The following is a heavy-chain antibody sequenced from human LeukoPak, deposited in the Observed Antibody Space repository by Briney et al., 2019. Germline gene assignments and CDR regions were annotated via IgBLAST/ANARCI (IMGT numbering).Heavy chain of an antibody. V-gene: IGHV3-21*01. J-gene: IGHJ1*01. Sequence: GGSLRLSCATFGFTFTSYSMNWVRQAPGKGLEWVSSISSSSSYIYYADSVKGRFTISRDNAKNSLYLQMNSLRAEDTAVYYCARVEGDYVPYFQHWGQGTLVTVSS. CDR1: GFTFTSYS. CDR3: ARVEGDYVPYFQH. CDR2: ISSSSSYI. D-gene: IGHD4-17*01.